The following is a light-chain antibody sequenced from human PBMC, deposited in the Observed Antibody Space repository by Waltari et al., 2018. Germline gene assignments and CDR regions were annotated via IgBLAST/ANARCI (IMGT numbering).Light chain of an antibody. CDR2: AAS. CDR1: QDISNS. V-gene: IGKV1-27*01. CDR3: QKYNSVPYT. Sequence: DIQMTQSPSSLSESVGDRVTITCRASQDISNSLAWYQQKPGKVPKLLISAASTLQSGVPSRFSGSGSGTDFTLTIGSLQPEDVATYYCQKYNSVPYTFGQGTKLEIK. J-gene: IGKJ2*01.